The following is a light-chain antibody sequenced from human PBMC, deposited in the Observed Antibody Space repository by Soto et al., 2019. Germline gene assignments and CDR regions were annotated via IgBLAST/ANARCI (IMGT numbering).Light chain of an antibody. J-gene: IGKJ1*01. V-gene: IGKV3-20*01. CDR3: QQYGSSPQT. Sequence: EIVLTQSPGTLSLSPGERATLSCRASQSVSSSYLAWYQQKQDQDPKLQIYGASSRATCISVRLSGSGSGTYFTLTISILETEDFAVYYCQQYGSSPQTFGQGSKVDIK. CDR2: GAS. CDR1: QSVSSSY.